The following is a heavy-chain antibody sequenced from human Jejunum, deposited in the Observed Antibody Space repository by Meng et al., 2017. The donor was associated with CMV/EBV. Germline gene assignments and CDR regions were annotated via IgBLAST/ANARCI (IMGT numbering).Heavy chain of an antibody. CDR3: AKDADCVGGYPTCPYYHYGMDV. CDR1: A. J-gene: IGHJ6*02. D-gene: IGHD3-22*01. V-gene: IGHV3-23*01. CDR2: ISNSSETT. Sequence: AIHSVRQTPAMVLECISSISNSSETTYYADSVKGRFTISRDNLKNTVYLQMASLRADDSAIYFCAKDADCVGGYPTCPYYHYGMDVWGQGTTVTVSS.